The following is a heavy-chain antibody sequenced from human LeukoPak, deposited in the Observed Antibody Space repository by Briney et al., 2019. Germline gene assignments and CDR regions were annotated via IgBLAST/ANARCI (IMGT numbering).Heavy chain of an antibody. D-gene: IGHD3-10*02. CDR1: GFTFSSYE. Sequence: PGGSLRLSCAASGFTFSSYEMNWVRQAPGELLEWVSSISSSGSTIYYADSVKGRFTISRDNAKNSLYLQMNSLRAEDTAVYYCAELGITMIGGVWGKGTTVTISS. V-gene: IGHV3-48*03. CDR3: AELGITMIGGV. CDR2: ISSSGSTI. J-gene: IGHJ6*04.